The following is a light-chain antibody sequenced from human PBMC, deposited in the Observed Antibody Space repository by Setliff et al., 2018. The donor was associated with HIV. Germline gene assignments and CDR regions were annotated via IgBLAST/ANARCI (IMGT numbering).Light chain of an antibody. CDR1: NSDIGSHDY. CDR3: ASHRDTNTHEV. Sequence: QSVLTQPASVSGSPGQSITISCSGTNSDIGSHDYVSWYQQHPGKAPKLIIFSVTYRPSGVSDRFSGSKSGNTASLTISGLQPEDEADYYCASHRDTNTHEVFGTGTKVTVL. J-gene: IGLJ1*01. CDR2: SVT. V-gene: IGLV2-14*03.